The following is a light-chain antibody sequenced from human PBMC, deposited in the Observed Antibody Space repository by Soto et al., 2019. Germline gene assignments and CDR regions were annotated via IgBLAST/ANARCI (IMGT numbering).Light chain of an antibody. J-gene: IGKJ1*01. V-gene: IGKV3-20*01. CDR2: GAS. Sequence: EIVLTQSPGTLSLSPGERATLSCRTSQSVSSTYLAWYQQKPGQAPRLLIYGASSRATGIPDRFSGRGSGTDFTLTISRLEPEDFAVYYCHQYGSSPWTFGQGTKVEI. CDR3: HQYGSSPWT. CDR1: QSVSSTY.